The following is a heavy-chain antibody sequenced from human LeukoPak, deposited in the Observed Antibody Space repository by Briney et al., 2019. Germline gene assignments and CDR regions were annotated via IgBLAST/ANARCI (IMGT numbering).Heavy chain of an antibody. D-gene: IGHD3-10*02. CDR3: ARACSHAFDI. CDR1: GFTFSSYR. CDR2: IKQDGSEK. J-gene: IGHJ3*02. V-gene: IGHV3-7*01. Sequence: PGGSLTLSCAASGFTFSSYRVSWVRRAPGKGRVGVANIKQDGSEKHCVVSVRGRFHISRENAKNSLYLQKNSVRAEHRAVYFCARACSHAFDIWGQGTMVTVSS.